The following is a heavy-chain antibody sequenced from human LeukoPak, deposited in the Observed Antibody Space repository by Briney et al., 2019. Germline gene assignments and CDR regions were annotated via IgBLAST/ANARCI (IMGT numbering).Heavy chain of an antibody. V-gene: IGHV3-9*01. CDR2: ISWNSGSI. D-gene: IGHD1-26*01. CDR1: GFTFSSYG. J-gene: IGHJ4*02. CDR3: AKDMPYSGSYYFDY. Sequence: PGGSLRLSCAASGFTFSSYGMHWVRQAPGKGLEWVSGISWNSGSIGYADSVKGRFTISRDNAKNSLYLQMNSLRAEDTALYYCAKDMPYSGSYYFDYWGQGTLVTVSS.